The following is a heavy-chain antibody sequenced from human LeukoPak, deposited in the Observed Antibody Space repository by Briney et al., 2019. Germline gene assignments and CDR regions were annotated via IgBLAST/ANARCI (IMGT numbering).Heavy chain of an antibody. CDR3: AKQPIAAAGTYYFDY. Sequence: GGSLRLSCAASGFTVSSNYMSWVRQAPGKGLEWVSVIYSGGSTYYADSVKGRFTISRDNSKNTLYLQMNSLRAEDTAVYYCAKQPIAAAGTYYFDYWGQGTLVTVSS. D-gene: IGHD6-13*01. V-gene: IGHV3-53*01. J-gene: IGHJ4*02. CDR2: IYSGGST. CDR1: GFTVSSNY.